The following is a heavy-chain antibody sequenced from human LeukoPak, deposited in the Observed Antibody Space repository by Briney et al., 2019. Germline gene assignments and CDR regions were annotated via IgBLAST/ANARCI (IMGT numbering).Heavy chain of an antibody. CDR2: ISWNSGSI. Sequence: QTGRSLRLSCAASGFTFDDYAMHWVRQAPGKGLEWVSGISWNSGSIGYVDSVKGRFTISRDNAKTSLYLLMNSLRAEDTAVYFCATGNSLDYWGQGTLVTVSS. V-gene: IGHV3-9*01. D-gene: IGHD7-27*01. J-gene: IGHJ4*02. CDR1: GFTFDDYA. CDR3: ATGNSLDY.